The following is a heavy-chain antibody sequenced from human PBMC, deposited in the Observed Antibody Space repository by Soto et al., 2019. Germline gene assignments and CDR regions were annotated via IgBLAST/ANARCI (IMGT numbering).Heavy chain of an antibody. CDR3: AKYMHSGHDYGSFFDY. Sequence: GGSLRLSCAASGFTFSNYAMSWVRQAPGKGLEWVSAISGGGSSTYYADSVRGRFTISRDNSKNTLYLQMNSLRAEDTAIYYCAKYMHSGHDYGSFFDYWGQGTLVTVSS. V-gene: IGHV3-23*01. D-gene: IGHD5-12*01. J-gene: IGHJ4*02. CDR1: GFTFSNYA. CDR2: ISGGGSST.